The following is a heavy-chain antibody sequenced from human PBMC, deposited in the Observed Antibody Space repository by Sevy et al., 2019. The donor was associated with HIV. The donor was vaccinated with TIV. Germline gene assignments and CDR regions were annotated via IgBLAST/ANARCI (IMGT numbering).Heavy chain of an antibody. CDR2: IPGTSFYT. Sequence: GGSLRLSCAGSGFLFSDHNMNWVRQAPGKGLEWVSSIPGTSFYTYYADSVKGRFTISRDNAISSLFLHMNSLRAEDTAVYYCARRTGNAFDIWGRETMVTVSS. CDR3: ARRTGNAFDI. J-gene: IGHJ3*02. V-gene: IGHV3-21*01. CDR1: GFLFSDHN. D-gene: IGHD7-27*01.